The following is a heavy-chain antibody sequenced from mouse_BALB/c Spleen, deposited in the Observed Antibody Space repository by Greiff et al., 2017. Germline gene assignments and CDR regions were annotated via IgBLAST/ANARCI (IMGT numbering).Heavy chain of an antibody. CDR1: GFTFSNYW. V-gene: IGHV6-6*02. CDR2: IRLKSNNYAT. J-gene: IGHJ4*01. D-gene: IGHD2-14*01. Sequence: EVKVEESGGGLVQPGGSMKLSCVASGFTFSNYWMNWVRQSPEKGLEWVAEIRLKSNNYATHYAESVKGRFTISRDDSKSSVYLQMNNLRAEDTGIYYCTRNRYDLYAMDYWGQGTSVTVSS. CDR3: TRNRYDLYAMDY.